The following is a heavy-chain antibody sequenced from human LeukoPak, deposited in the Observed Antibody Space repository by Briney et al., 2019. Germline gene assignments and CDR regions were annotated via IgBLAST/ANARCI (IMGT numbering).Heavy chain of an antibody. Sequence: ASVKVSCKASGYTFTSYYMHWVRQAPGQGLEWMGIINQSGGSTSYAKKFQGRVTMTRDTSTSTVYMQLSSLRSEDTAVYYCARGRWEPYYYYGMDVWGQGTTVTVSS. V-gene: IGHV1-46*01. D-gene: IGHD1-26*01. CDR2: INQSGGST. CDR3: ARGRWEPYYYYGMDV. CDR1: GYTFTSYY. J-gene: IGHJ6*02.